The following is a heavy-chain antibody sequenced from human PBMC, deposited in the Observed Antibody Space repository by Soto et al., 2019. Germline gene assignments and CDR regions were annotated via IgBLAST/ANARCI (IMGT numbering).Heavy chain of an antibody. Sequence: QVPLVQSGAEVKKPGASVKVSCKASGYTFTSYYMHWVRQAPGQGLEWMGIINPSAGSTSYAQKSQCRDTMTRDTSTSTVYMELSSLRSEDTAVYYCARGTFVGYCSSTSCPGQMREFYIWGQGTMVTVSS. CDR1: GYTFTSYY. CDR2: INPSAGST. V-gene: IGHV1-46*01. CDR3: ARGTFVGYCSSTSCPGQMREFYI. D-gene: IGHD2-2*01. J-gene: IGHJ3*02.